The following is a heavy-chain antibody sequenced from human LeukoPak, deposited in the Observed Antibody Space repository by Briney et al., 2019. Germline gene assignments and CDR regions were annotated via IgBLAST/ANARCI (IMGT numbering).Heavy chain of an antibody. Sequence: GRSLRLSCAASGFTFDDYAMHWVRQAPGKGLEWVSGISWNSGSIGYADSVKGRFTISRDNAKNSLYLQMNSLRAEDTALYYCAKDLILYGSGSLEYFQHWGQGTLVTVSS. CDR3: AKDLILYGSGSLEYFQH. V-gene: IGHV3-9*01. CDR1: GFTFDDYA. CDR2: ISWNSGSI. J-gene: IGHJ1*01. D-gene: IGHD3-10*01.